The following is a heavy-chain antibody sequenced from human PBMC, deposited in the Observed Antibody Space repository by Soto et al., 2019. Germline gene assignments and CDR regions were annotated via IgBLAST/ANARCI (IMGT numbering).Heavy chain of an antibody. CDR1: GGSVSSGSYY. V-gene: IGHV4-61*01. Sequence: QVQLQESGPGLVKPSETLSLTCTVSGGSVSSGSYYWSWIRQPPGKGLEWIGYIYYSGSTNYNPSLNSRVTISVNTSKNQFSLNLSSVTAADTAVYYCARVPLYYYDSSGYNDYWGQGTLVTVSS. J-gene: IGHJ4*02. CDR2: IYYSGST. CDR3: ARVPLYYYDSSGYNDY. D-gene: IGHD3-22*01.